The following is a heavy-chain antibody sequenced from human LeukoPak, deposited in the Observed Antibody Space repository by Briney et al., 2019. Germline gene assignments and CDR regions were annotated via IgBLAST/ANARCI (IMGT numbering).Heavy chain of an antibody. V-gene: IGHV3-11*01. D-gene: IGHD2-15*01. CDR2: ISNSGSTI. Sequence: GGSLRLSCAASGFTFSDYYMSWVRQVPGKGLEWVSYISNSGSTIYYADSVKGRFTVSRDNAMNSLYLQMNSLRAGDTAIYYCARYRVIAGTPTYLDYWGQGTLVTVSS. CDR1: GFTFSDYY. J-gene: IGHJ4*02. CDR3: ARYRVIAGTPTYLDY.